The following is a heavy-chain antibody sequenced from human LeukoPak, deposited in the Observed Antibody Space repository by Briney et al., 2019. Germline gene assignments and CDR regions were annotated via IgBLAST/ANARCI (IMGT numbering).Heavy chain of an antibody. CDR2: IYYSGST. CDR3: ARYIWVGVGATSNFDY. J-gene: IGHJ4*02. Sequence: SETLSLTCTVSGGSISSSSYYWGWIRQPPGKGLEWIGSIYYSGSTYYNPSLKSRVTISVDTSKNQFSLKLSSVTAADTAVYYCARYIWVGVGATSNFDYWGRGTLVTVSS. V-gene: IGHV4-39*07. CDR1: GGSISSSSYY. D-gene: IGHD1-26*01.